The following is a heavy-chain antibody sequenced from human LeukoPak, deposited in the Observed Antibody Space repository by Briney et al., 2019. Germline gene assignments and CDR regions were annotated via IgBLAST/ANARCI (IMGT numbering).Heavy chain of an antibody. Sequence: PSETLSLTCTVSGGSISSGGYYWSWIRQHPGKGLEWIGYIYYSGSTYYNPSLKSRVTISVDTSKNQFSLKPSSVTAADTAVYYCARASDFWSGHNWFDPWGQGTLVTVSS. CDR2: IYYSGST. D-gene: IGHD3-3*01. V-gene: IGHV4-31*03. CDR3: ARASDFWSGHNWFDP. J-gene: IGHJ5*02. CDR1: GGSISSGGYY.